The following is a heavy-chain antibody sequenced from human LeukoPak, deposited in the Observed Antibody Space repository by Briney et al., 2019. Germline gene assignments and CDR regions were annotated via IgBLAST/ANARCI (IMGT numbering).Heavy chain of an antibody. V-gene: IGHV4-59*02. D-gene: IGHD3-3*01. CDR3: ARLSTYYDSWSPLDY. CDR2: VSYSGGT. Sequence: PSETLSLTCTVSGASVSSHYWSWIRRPPGKGLEWIGYVSYSGGTNYNPSLKSRVTISLDTSKDQFSLRLNSVTPADTAVYYCARLSTYYDSWSPLDYWGQGTLVTVSS. CDR1: GASVSSHY. J-gene: IGHJ4*02.